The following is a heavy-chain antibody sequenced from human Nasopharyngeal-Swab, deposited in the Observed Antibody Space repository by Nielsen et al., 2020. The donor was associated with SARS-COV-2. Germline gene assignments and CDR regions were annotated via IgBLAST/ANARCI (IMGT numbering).Heavy chain of an antibody. J-gene: IGHJ6*02. CDR2: IYYSGST. Sequence: REAPGKGLEWIGYIYYSGSTYCNPSLKSRVTISVDTSKNQSSLKLSSVTAADTAVYYCARDSGVAGTKYYYYGMDVWGQGTTVTVSS. D-gene: IGHD6-19*01. V-gene: IGHV4-30-4*01. CDR3: ARDSGVAGTKYYYYGMDV.